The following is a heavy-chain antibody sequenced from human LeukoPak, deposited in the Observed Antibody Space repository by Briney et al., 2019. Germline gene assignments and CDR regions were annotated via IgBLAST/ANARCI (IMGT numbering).Heavy chain of an antibody. CDR3: ARGTMFPYYFDY. CDR1: GFTFSRYT. CDR2: ISTSSSYI. D-gene: IGHD3-10*02. J-gene: IGHJ4*02. Sequence: GGSLRLSCAASGFTFSRYTMKWVRQAPGKGLEWVSFISTSSSYIYYADSVKGRFTISRDNAKNSLYLQMNSLRVEDTAVYYCARGTMFPYYFDYWGQGTLVTVPS. V-gene: IGHV3-21*01.